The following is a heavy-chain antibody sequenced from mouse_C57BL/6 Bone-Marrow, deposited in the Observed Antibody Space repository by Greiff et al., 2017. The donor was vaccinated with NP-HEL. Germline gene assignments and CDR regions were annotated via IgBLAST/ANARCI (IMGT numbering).Heavy chain of an antibody. J-gene: IGHJ4*01. Sequence: VQLQQSGAELVRPGVSVKLSCTASGFNIKDDYMHWVKQRPEQGLEWIGWIDPENGDTEYASKFQGKATITADTSSNTAYLQLSSLTSKDTAVYYCTVRDGYVYYAMDYWGQGTSVTVSS. CDR2: IDPENGDT. CDR3: TVRDGYVYYAMDY. V-gene: IGHV14-4*01. D-gene: IGHD2-2*01. CDR1: GFNIKDDY.